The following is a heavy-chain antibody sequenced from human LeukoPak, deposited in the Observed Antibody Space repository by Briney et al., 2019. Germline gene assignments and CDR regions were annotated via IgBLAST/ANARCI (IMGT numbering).Heavy chain of an antibody. D-gene: IGHD3-3*01. CDR2: ISSSSSYI. V-gene: IGHV3-21*01. Sequence: PGGSLRLSCAASGFTFSSYSMNWVRQAPGKGLEWVSSISSSSSYIYYADSVKGRFTISRDNAKNSLYLQMNSLRAEDTAVYYCARQRYYDFWSGYPQDFSYCYGMDVWGQGTTVTVSS. CDR3: ARQRYYDFWSGYPQDFSYCYGMDV. CDR1: GFTFSSYS. J-gene: IGHJ6*02.